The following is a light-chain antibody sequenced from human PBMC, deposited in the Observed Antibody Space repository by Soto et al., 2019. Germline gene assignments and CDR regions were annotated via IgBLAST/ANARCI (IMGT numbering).Light chain of an antibody. J-gene: IGLJ3*02. CDR2: DNN. CDR1: SSNIGNNY. Sequence: QSVLTQPPSVSAAPGQKVTISCSGSSSNIGNNYVSWYQQLPGTAPKVLIYDNNKRPSGIPDRFSGSKSGTLATLVITGLQTGDEADYYCGTWDNSLSGWVFGGGTKLTVL. V-gene: IGLV1-51*01. CDR3: GTWDNSLSGWV.